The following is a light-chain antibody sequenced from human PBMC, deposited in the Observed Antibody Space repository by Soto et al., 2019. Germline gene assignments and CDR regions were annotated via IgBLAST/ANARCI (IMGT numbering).Light chain of an antibody. Sequence: EIGLTQSPATLSLPPGERATLSCWASQSVSTYLAWYQQKPGRAPRLLIYDASNGATGIPARFSGSGSGTDFTLTISSLKPENFAVYYCQQRSKWPLTFGGGTKVDTK. CDR3: QQRSKWPLT. J-gene: IGKJ4*01. V-gene: IGKV3-11*01. CDR1: QSVSTY. CDR2: DAS.